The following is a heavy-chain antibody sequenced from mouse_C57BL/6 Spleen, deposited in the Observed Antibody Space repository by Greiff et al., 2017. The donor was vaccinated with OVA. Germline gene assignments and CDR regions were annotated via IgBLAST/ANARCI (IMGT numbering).Heavy chain of an antibody. CDR3: ARSGYYGSSSWCAY. Sequence: VQLQQPGAELVRPGSSVKLSCKASGYTFTSYWMHWVKQRPIQGLEWIGNIDPSDSETHYNQKFKDKATLTVDKSSSTAYMQLSSLTSEDSAVYYCARSGYYGSSSWCAYWGQGTLVTVSA. CDR2: IDPSDSET. CDR1: GYTFTSYW. D-gene: IGHD1-1*01. V-gene: IGHV1-52*01. J-gene: IGHJ3*01.